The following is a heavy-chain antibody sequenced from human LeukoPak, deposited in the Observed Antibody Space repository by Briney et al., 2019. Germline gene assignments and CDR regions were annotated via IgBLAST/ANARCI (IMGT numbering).Heavy chain of an antibody. CDR3: ATTYTEGGNDAFDI. V-gene: IGHV4-39*01. D-gene: IGHD2-2*02. J-gene: IGHJ3*02. CDR1: GVSISSSSYY. CDR2: IYYSGST. Sequence: SETLSLTCTVSGVSISSSSYYWGWIRQPPGKGLEWIGSIYYSGSTYYNPSLKSRVTISVDTSKNQFSLKLSSVTAADTAVYYCATTYTEGGNDAFDIWGQGTMVTVSS.